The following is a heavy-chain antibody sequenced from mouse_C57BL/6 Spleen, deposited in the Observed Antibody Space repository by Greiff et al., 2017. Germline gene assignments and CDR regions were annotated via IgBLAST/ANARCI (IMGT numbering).Heavy chain of an antibody. CDR2: ISYDGSN. Sequence: EVKLVESGPGLVKPSQSLSLTCSVTGYSITSGYYWNWIRQFPGNKLEWMGYISYDGSNNYNPSLKNRISITRDTSTNQFFLKLNSVTTEDTATYYWARVYDYGEGDYYAMDDWGQGTSVTVSS. V-gene: IGHV3-6*01. D-gene: IGHD2-4*01. CDR1: GYSITSGYY. J-gene: IGHJ4*01. CDR3: ARVYDYGEGDYYAMDD.